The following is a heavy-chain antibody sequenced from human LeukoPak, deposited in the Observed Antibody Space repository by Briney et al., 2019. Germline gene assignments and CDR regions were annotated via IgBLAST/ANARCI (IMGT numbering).Heavy chain of an antibody. V-gene: IGHV4-38-2*02. J-gene: IGHJ4*02. CDR2: LYHSGST. D-gene: IGHD5-18*01. CDR3: ARAGYSYVGYFDY. CDR1: GYTINSGYY. Sequence: SETLSLTCTVSGYTINSGYYWGWIRPPPGKGQGWIGILYHSGSTYYNPSLKSRVTISVDTSKNQFSLKLSTVTAADTAVYYCARAGYSYVGYFDYWGQGTLVTVSS.